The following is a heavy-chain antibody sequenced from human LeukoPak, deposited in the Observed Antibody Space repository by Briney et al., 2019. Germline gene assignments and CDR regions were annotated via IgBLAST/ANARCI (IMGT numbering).Heavy chain of an antibody. CDR2: ISGSGGST. J-gene: IGHJ3*02. D-gene: IGHD3-16*01. CDR1: GFTFSSYW. V-gene: IGHV3-23*01. CDR3: AKDRDDYVWGSYLGAFDI. Sequence: GGSLRLSCAASGFTFSSYWMSWVRQAPGKGLEWVSLISGSGGSTYYADSVKGRFTISRDNSKNTLYLQMNSLRAEDTAVFYCAKDRDDYVWGSYLGAFDIWGQGTMVTVSS.